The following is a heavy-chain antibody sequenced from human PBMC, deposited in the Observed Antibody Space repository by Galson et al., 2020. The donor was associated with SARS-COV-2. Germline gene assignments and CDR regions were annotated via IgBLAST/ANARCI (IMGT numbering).Heavy chain of an antibody. V-gene: IGHV2-70*04. CDR3: ARTKGYGSGGSCYYGFDY. CDR1: GFSLSTSGMR. CDR2: IDWDDDK. Sequence: SGPTLVKPTQTLTLTCTFSGFSLSTSGMRVSWIRQPPGKALEWLARIDWDDDKFYSTSLKTRLTISKDTSKNQVVLTMTNMDPVDTATYYCARTKGYGSGGSCYYGFDYWGQGTLVTVSS. D-gene: IGHD2-15*01. J-gene: IGHJ4*02.